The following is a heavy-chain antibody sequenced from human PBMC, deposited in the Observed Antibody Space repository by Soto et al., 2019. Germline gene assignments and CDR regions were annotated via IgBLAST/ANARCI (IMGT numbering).Heavy chain of an antibody. Sequence: PSETLSLTCAVYGGSFSDYYWSWIRQPPGKGLEWIGEINHSGSTNYNPSLKSRVTISVDTSKNQFSLKLSSVTAADTAVYYCAGGYSYSSFDGHYYYGMAVWGQGTTVTVSS. J-gene: IGHJ6*02. CDR2: INHSGST. V-gene: IGHV4-34*01. CDR1: GGSFSDYY. CDR3: AGGYSYSSFDGHYYYGMAV. D-gene: IGHD5-18*01.